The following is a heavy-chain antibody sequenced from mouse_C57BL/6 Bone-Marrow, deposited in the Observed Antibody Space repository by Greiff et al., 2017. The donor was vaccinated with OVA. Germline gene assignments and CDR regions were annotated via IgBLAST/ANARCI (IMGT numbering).Heavy chain of an antibody. CDR2: INPNNGGT. CDR1: GYTFTDYY. CDR3: AREGLGPKFAY. J-gene: IGHJ3*01. D-gene: IGHD4-1*01. Sequence: VQLKQSGPELVKPGASVKISCKASGYTFTDYYMNWVKQSHGKSLEWIGDINPNNGGTSYNQKFKGKATLTVDKSSSTAYMELRSLTSEDSAVYYCAREGLGPKFAYWGQGTLVTVSA. V-gene: IGHV1-26*01.